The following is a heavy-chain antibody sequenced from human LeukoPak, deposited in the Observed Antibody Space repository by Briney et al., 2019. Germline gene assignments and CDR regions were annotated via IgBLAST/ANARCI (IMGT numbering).Heavy chain of an antibody. J-gene: IGHJ3*02. CDR3: ARDNYYDSSGYSNAFDI. V-gene: IGHV4-30-2*01. Sequence: KPSETLSLTCAVSGGSISSGSYSWSWIRQPPGKGLEWIGYIYPRGNTYYNPSLKSRVFLSLDKSANQFSLNLSSVTAADTAVYYCARDNYYDSSGYSNAFDIWGQGTMVTVSS. CDR2: IYPRGNT. D-gene: IGHD3-22*01. CDR1: GGSISSGSYS.